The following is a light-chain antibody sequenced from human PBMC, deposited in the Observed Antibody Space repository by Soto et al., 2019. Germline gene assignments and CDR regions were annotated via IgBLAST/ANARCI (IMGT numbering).Light chain of an antibody. CDR3: LQHDSFPYT. Sequence: DIQMTQSPSSLSASVGHTVTITCRASQDVRSDLGWYQHKPGKAPKRLIYAASRLQGVVPSRFSGSGSGTEFTLTIGSLQPEDSATCYCLQHDSFPYTFGQGTRLEI. CDR2: AAS. V-gene: IGKV1-17*01. CDR1: QDVRSD. J-gene: IGKJ2*01.